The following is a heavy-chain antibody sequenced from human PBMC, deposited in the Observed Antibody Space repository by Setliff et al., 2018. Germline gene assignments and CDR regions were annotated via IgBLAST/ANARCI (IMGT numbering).Heavy chain of an antibody. D-gene: IGHD1-26*01. CDR1: GDSIPKNA. CDR3: ATDVNQWDPTYMDV. CDR2: LQTYSGHT. V-gene: IGHV1-18*01. Sequence: WASVKVSCKASGDSIPKNAISWVRQAPGQGLEWMGWLQTYSGHTNYAQKFRGRATMTTDTSTRTAYLELRALTSDDTAVYYCATDVNQWDPTYMDVLGEGTTVTVSS. J-gene: IGHJ6*03.